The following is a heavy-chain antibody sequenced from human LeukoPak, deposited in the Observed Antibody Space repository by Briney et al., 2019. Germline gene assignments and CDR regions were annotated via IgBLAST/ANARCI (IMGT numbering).Heavy chain of an antibody. CDR3: ARGPIQLWLNY. CDR2: INHSGST. V-gene: IGHV4-34*01. J-gene: IGHJ4*02. D-gene: IGHD5-18*01. CDR1: GGSFSGYY. Sequence: SETLSLTCAVYGGSFSGYYWSWIRQPPGKGLEWIGEINHSGSTNYNPSLKSRVTLSVDTSKNQFSLKLSSVTAADTAVYYCARGPIQLWLNYWGQGTLVTVSS.